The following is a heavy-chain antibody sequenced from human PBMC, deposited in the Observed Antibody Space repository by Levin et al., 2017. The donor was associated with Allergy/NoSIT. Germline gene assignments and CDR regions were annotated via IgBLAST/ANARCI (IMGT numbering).Heavy chain of an antibody. CDR2: IYYSGST. Sequence: SETLSLTCTVSGGSISSYYWSWIRQPPGKGLEWIGYIYYSGSTNYNPSLKSRVTISVDTSKNQFSLKLSSVTAADTAVYYCARGVPYYDFWSGYYTHFDYWGQGTLVTVSS. CDR3: ARGVPYYDFWSGYYTHFDY. V-gene: IGHV4-59*01. CDR1: GGSISSYY. J-gene: IGHJ4*02. D-gene: IGHD3-3*01.